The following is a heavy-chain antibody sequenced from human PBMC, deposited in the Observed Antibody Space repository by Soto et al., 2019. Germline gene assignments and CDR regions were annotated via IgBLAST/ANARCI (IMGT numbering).Heavy chain of an antibody. CDR1: GGTFSSYA. Sequence: QVQLVQSGAEVKKPGSSVKVSCKASGGTFSSYAISWVRQAPGQGLEWMGGIIPIFGTANYAQKFQGRVTITADESTSPDYMELRSLRSEETAVYYCARCVATALTHYYYGMDVWGQGTTVTVSS. CDR3: ARCVATALTHYYYGMDV. CDR2: IIPIFGTA. J-gene: IGHJ6*02. D-gene: IGHD5-12*01. V-gene: IGHV1-69*12.